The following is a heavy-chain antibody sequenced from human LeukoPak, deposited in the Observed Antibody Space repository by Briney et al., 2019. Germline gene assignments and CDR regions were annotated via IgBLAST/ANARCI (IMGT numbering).Heavy chain of an antibody. CDR2: ISSSTSTI. Sequence: GGSLRLSCAASGFTFSDYYMSWIRQAPGKGLEWVSYISSSTSTIYYADSVKGRFTISRDNAKNSLYLQMNSLRAEDTAVYYCARSSSSWRRGLDYWGQGTLVTVSS. CDR3: ARSSSSWRRGLDY. V-gene: IGHV3-11*01. CDR1: GFTFSDYY. D-gene: IGHD6-13*01. J-gene: IGHJ4*02.